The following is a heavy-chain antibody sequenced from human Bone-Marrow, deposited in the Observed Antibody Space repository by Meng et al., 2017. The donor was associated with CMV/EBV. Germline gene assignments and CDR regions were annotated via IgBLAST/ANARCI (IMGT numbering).Heavy chain of an antibody. CDR1: GFTFTLHS. CDR3: ARSLGAVYYYYGMDV. Sequence: GGSLRLSCAASGFTFTLHSMNWVRQAPGKGLEWVAYISSSSSTIYYADSVKGRFTISRDNAKESLYLQMNSLRAEDTAVYYCARSLGAVYYYYGMDVWGQGTTVTVPS. V-gene: IGHV3-48*04. CDR2: ISSSSSTI. J-gene: IGHJ6*02. D-gene: IGHD4/OR15-4a*01.